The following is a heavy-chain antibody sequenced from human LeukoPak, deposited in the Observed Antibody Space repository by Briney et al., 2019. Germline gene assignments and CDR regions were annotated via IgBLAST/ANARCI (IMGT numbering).Heavy chain of an antibody. CDR3: ASGGIYYGAAFDF. D-gene: IGHD1-26*01. CDR2: IYSGGST. Sequence: GGSLRLSCAASGFTVSSNYMSWVRQAPGKGLEWVSIIYSGGSTFYADSVKGRFTISRDNSKNTLYLQMNSLRAEDTAVYYCASGGIYYGAAFDFWGQGSLVTVSA. J-gene: IGHJ4*02. CDR1: GFTVSSNY. V-gene: IGHV3-53*01.